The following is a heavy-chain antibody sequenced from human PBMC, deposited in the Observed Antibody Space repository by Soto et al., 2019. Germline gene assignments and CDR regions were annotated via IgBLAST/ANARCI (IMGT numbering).Heavy chain of an antibody. CDR3: ARVLRDYPFYYYYMDV. CDR2: IYYSGST. J-gene: IGHJ6*03. D-gene: IGHD3-10*01. V-gene: IGHV4-39*01. CDR1: SGSIGSSDYF. Sequence: PSETLSLTCTVSSGSIGSSDYFWAWIRQPPGKGLEWIGNIYYSGSTYYNPSLKSRVTISVDTSKNQFSLKVSSMTAADTAVYYCARVLRDYPFYYYYMDVWGKGTTVTVSS.